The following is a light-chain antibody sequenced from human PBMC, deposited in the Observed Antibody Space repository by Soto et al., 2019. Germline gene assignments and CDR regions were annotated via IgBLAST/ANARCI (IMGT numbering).Light chain of an antibody. J-gene: IGLJ1*01. V-gene: IGLV1-36*01. CDR1: SSNIGNNA. CDR3: AAWDDSLSGFV. CDR2: YDD. Sequence: QSVLTQPPSVSEAPRQRVTISCSGSSSNIGNNAVNWYQQLPGKAPKLLIYYDDLLPSGVSDRFSGSKCGTSASLAISGLQSEDEGDYYCAAWDDSLSGFVFGTGTKLTVL.